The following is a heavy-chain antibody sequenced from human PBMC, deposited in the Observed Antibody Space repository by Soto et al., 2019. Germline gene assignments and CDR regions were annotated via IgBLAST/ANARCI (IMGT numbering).Heavy chain of an antibody. V-gene: IGHV3-23*01. CDR1: GFTFSSYA. J-gene: IGHJ5*02. D-gene: IGHD3-3*01. CDR2: ISGSGGST. Sequence: GGSLRLSCAASGFTFSSYAMSWVRQAPGKGLEWVSAISGSGGSTYYADSVKGRFTISRDNSKNTLYLQMNSLRAEDTAVYYCAKDWGQGVRFLEWFTGWFDPWGQGTLVTVSS. CDR3: AKDWGQGVRFLEWFTGWFDP.